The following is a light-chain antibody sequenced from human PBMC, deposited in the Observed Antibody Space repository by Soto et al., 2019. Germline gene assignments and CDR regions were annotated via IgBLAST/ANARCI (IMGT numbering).Light chain of an antibody. Sequence: EIVLTQSPATLSLSPGERATLSCKTSQSTSSYLAWYQHRPGQTPRLLIYGVSSRAYGIPDRFSGSGSGTDFTLTISRLEPEDFAVYYCQHYGYPQWTFGQGTKVEIK. CDR2: GVS. CDR3: QHYGYPQWT. J-gene: IGKJ1*01. CDR1: QSTSSY. V-gene: IGKV3-20*01.